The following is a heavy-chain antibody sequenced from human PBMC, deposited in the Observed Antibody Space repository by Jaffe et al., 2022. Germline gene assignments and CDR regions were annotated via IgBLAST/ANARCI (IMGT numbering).Heavy chain of an antibody. CDR2: IYTSGST. J-gene: IGHJ4*02. CDR1: GGSISSGSYY. Sequence: QVQLQESGPGLVKPSQTLSLTCTVSGGSISSGSYYWSWIRQPAGKGLEWIGRIYTSGSTNYNPSLKSRVTISVDTSKNQFSLKLSSVTAADTAVYYCARERSSSWYDAFDYWGQGTLVTVSS. D-gene: IGHD6-13*01. V-gene: IGHV4-61*02. CDR3: ARERSSSWYDAFDY.